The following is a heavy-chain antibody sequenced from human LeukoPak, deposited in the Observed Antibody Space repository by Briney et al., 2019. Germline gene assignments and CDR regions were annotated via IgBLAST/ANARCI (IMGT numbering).Heavy chain of an antibody. CDR3: ARDPRMRWEFGEILSPCFDP. V-gene: IGHV1-3*04. Sequence: ASVKVSCKASGYSFTNYGVHWVRQAPGQRLEWMGWIYIGNGNTKYSQNFQGRVTITRDTSASTAYMELSSLRSEDTAVYYCARDPRMRWEFGEILSPCFDPWGQGTLVTVSS. CDR1: GYSFTNYG. J-gene: IGHJ5*02. D-gene: IGHD3-10*01. CDR2: IYIGNGNT.